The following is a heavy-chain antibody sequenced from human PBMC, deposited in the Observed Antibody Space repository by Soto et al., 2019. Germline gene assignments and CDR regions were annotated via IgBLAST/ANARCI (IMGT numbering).Heavy chain of an antibody. CDR2: IKDGGST. CDR1: GGSFTGYY. J-gene: IGHJ4*02. D-gene: IGHD2-15*01. CDR3: ARGQEGVVATH. V-gene: IGHV4-34*01. Sequence: QVQLQQWGAGLLKPSETLSLTCAVNGGSFTGYYRSWVLQPPGKGLEWIGEIKDGGSTNYSPSLRSRVTISADTSKKLFSLKVTSVTAADTAVYYCARGQEGVVATHWDQGTLVTVSA.